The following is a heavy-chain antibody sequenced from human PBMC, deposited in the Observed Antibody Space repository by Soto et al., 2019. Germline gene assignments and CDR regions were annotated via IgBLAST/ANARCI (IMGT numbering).Heavy chain of an antibody. CDR1: GGSISSSSYY. CDR3: AGPLARGDIVVVPAAPADFQH. CDR2: IYYSGST. J-gene: IGHJ1*01. V-gene: IGHV4-39*01. Sequence: SETLSLTCTVSGGSISSSSYYWGWIRQPPGKGLEWIGSIYYSGSTYYNPSLKSRVTISVDTSKNQFSLKLSSVTAADTAVYYCAGPLARGDIVVVPAAPADFQHWGQGTLVTVSS. D-gene: IGHD2-2*01.